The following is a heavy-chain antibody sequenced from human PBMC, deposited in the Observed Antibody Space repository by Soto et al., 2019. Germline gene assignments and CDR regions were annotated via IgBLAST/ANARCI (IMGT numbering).Heavy chain of an antibody. CDR2: INHSGST. Sequence: PSETLSLTCAVYGGSFSGYYGSWIRQPPGKGLEWIGEINHSGSTNYNPSLKSRVTISVDTSKNQFSLKLSSVTAADTAVYYCARDPPYYDFWSGYYNYYYYGMDVWGQGTTVTVSS. CDR3: ARDPPYYDFWSGYYNYYYYGMDV. V-gene: IGHV4-34*01. J-gene: IGHJ6*02. D-gene: IGHD3-3*01. CDR1: GGSFSGYY.